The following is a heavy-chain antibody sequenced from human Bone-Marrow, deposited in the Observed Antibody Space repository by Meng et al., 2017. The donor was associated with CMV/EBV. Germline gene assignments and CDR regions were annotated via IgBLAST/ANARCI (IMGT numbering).Heavy chain of an antibody. CDR3: AKLSSTVTYGMDV. CDR1: GFTFSSYD. D-gene: IGHD4-11*01. CDR2: IGTAGDT. J-gene: IGHJ6*02. Sequence: GESLKISCAASGFTFSSYDMHWVRQATGKGLEWVSAIGTAGDTYYPGSVKGRFTISRENAKNSLYLQMNSLRAGDTAVYYCAKLSSTVTYGMDVWGQGTTVTVSS. V-gene: IGHV3-13*01.